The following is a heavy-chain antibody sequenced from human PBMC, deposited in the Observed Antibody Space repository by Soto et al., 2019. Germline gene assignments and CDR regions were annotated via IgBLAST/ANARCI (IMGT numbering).Heavy chain of an antibody. Sequence: QVQLVESGGGVVQPGTSLRLSCVGSGFTFRSYVIHWVRQAPGKGLEWVALTSYDGSNKDYGDSVTGRFTISRDNSRNTVDLQMDSLRREDTALYYCARWGTTGGLDVWGQGTLVSVSS. D-gene: IGHD3-16*01. CDR2: TSYDGSNK. CDR3: ARWGTTGGLDV. CDR1: GFTFRSYV. J-gene: IGHJ1*01. V-gene: IGHV3-30*19.